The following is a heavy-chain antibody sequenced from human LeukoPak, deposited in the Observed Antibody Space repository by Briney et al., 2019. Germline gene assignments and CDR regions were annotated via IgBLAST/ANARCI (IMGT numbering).Heavy chain of an antibody. Sequence: SETLSLTRTVSGGSITSYYCSWIRQPPEKGLEWIGYIYYSGSTNYNPSLKSRVTISIDTSKNQFSLKLSSVTAADTAVYYCASYYGSGFDSWGQGTLVTVSS. D-gene: IGHD3-10*01. CDR2: IYYSGST. CDR1: GGSITSYY. CDR3: ASYYGSGFDS. J-gene: IGHJ4*02. V-gene: IGHV4-59*01.